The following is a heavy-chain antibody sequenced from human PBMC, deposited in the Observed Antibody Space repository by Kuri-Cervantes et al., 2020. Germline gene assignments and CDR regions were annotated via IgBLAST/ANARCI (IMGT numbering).Heavy chain of an antibody. Sequence: SETLSLTCTVSGGSISSYYWSWIRQPPGKGLEWIGYIYYSGSTNYNPSLKSRVTISVDTSKNQFSLKLSSVTAADTAVYYCARGTHGATALDYWGRGTLVTDSS. CDR3: ARGTHGATALDY. CDR2: IYYSGST. V-gene: IGHV4-59*01. J-gene: IGHJ4*02. CDR1: GGSISSYY. D-gene: IGHD1-26*01.